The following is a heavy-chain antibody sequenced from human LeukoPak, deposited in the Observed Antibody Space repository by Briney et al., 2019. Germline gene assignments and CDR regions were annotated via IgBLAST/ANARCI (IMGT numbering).Heavy chain of an antibody. J-gene: IGHJ4*02. CDR3: ARGYSSLDY. V-gene: IGHV1-2*02. CDR2: IDPNSGGT. Sequence: ASVKVSCTASGYTFTGKYMRWVRQAPGQGLEWMGWIDPNSGGTNYAQNFQGRVTMTRDTSISTAYMELNRLRSDDTAVYYCARGYSSLDYWGQGTLVTVSS. D-gene: IGHD5-18*01. CDR1: GYTFTGKY.